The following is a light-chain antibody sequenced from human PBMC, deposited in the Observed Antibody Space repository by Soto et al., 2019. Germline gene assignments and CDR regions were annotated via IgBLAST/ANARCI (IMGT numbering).Light chain of an antibody. V-gene: IGKV1-39*01. CDR1: QSISSY. J-gene: IGKJ1*01. CDR3: QQRYSTPWT. Sequence: DIQMTQSPSSLSASVGDSVTITCRASQSISSYLNWYQQKPGKAPKLLIYAASSLQSGVPSSFSGSGSGTDFTLTISSLQPEDFATYYCQQRYSTPWTFGQGTKVEIK. CDR2: AAS.